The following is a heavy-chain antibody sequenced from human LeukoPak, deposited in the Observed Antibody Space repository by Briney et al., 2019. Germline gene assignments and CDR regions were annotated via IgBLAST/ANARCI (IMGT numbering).Heavy chain of an antibody. CDR3: ARVGAIFGVVIIGGVDY. J-gene: IGHJ4*02. V-gene: IGHV1-18*01. D-gene: IGHD3-3*01. Sequence: ASVKVSCKASGYTFTSYGISWVRLAPGQGLEWMGWISAYNGNTNYAQKLQGRVTMTTDTSTSTAYMELRSLRSDDTAVYYCARVGAIFGVVIIGGVDYWGQGTLVTVSS. CDR2: ISAYNGNT. CDR1: GYTFTSYG.